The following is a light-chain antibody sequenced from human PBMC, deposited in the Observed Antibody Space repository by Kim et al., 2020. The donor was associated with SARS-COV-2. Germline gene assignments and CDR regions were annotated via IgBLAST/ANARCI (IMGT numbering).Light chain of an antibody. CDR1: SGPSSYA. CDR2: VNGDGSH. Sequence: GASVRLTCTLSSGPSSYAIAWHQQQPEKGPRYLMKVNGDGSHTRGDGIPDRFSGSSSGAERYLTISSLQSEDETDYYCQTWGTGWVFGGGTQLTVL. V-gene: IGLV4-69*01. CDR3: QTWGTGWV. J-gene: IGLJ3*02.